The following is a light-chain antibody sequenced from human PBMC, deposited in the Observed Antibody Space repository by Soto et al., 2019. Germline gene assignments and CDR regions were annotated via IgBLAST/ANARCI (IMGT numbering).Light chain of an antibody. CDR3: HQYNNWPRT. V-gene: IGKV3-15*01. J-gene: IGKJ1*01. CDR1: QIVNSK. Sequence: EVVMTQSPVTLSASPGERATLSCRASQIVNSKLAWYQQKPGQAPSLLIYGASTRATGIPARFSGSGSGTEFTLTISSLHSEDFAVYYCHQYNNWPRTFGQGTKVDI. CDR2: GAS.